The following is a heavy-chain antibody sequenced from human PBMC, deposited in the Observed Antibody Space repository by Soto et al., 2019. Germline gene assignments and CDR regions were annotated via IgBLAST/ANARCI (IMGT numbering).Heavy chain of an antibody. Sequence: EVQLLESGGGLVQPGGSLRLSCEASGFTFSTFTMNWVRQAPGKGLEWVSAVLQTGSTTYYADSVKGRFTISRDNSKNTLYLHMNNLRVEDTAVYYCAKDYTPDGYWDFDSWGQGTLVTVSS. CDR3: AKDYTPDGYWDFDS. V-gene: IGHV3-23*01. CDR2: VLQTGSTT. CDR1: GFTFSTFT. D-gene: IGHD3-16*01. J-gene: IGHJ4*02.